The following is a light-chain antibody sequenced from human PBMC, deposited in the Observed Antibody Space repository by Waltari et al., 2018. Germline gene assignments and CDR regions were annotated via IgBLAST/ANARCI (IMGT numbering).Light chain of an antibody. Sequence: SYVLTQPPSESVAPGQEATITCGGNNIGRKTVHWYQQKPGQAPVLVVYDDSDRAAGIPGRFSCAKAGDTATRTISRVEAGDEADYSCQVWDGGRVVFGGGTKLTVL. V-gene: IGLV3-21*02. CDR1: NIGRKT. CDR3: QVWDGGRVV. J-gene: IGLJ2*01. CDR2: DDS.